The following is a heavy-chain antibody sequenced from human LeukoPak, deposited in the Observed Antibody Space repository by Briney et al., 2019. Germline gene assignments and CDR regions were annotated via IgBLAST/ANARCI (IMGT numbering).Heavy chain of an antibody. CDR3: ARTAMVANYYYYYYMDV. J-gene: IGHJ6*03. CDR1: GGTFSSYA. D-gene: IGHD5-18*01. CDR2: IIPIFGTA. Sequence: SVKVSCKASGGTFSSYAISWVRQAPGQGLEWMGGIIPIFGTANYAQKFQGRVTITADESTSTAHMELSSLRSEDTAVYYCARTAMVANYYYYYYMDVWGKGTTVTVSS. V-gene: IGHV1-69*13.